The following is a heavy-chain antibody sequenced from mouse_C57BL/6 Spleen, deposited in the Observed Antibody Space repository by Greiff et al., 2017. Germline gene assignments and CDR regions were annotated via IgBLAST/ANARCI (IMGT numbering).Heavy chain of an antibody. CDR1: GFSLTRYG. CDR3: LKVTTFAY. J-gene: IGHJ3*01. V-gene: IGHV2-4*01. CDR2: IWSGGST. D-gene: IGHD2-2*01. Sequence: VQLKESGPGLVQPSQSLSITCTVSGFSLTRYGVHWVRQPPGKGLEWLGVIWSGGSTDYNAAFISRLSISKDNSKSQVFFKMNSLQADDTAIYYCLKVTTFAYWGQGTLVTVSA.